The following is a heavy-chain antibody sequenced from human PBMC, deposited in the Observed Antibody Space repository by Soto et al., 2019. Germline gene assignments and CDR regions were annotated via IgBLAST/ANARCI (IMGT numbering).Heavy chain of an antibody. J-gene: IGHJ5*02. D-gene: IGHD2-21*01. V-gene: IGHV1-69*01. CDR3: ARTLFYFSISGHCPVDP. CDR2: TIPIFATT. CDR1: AGTFSSYG. Sequence: HLVQSGPEVKKPGSSVKVSCKISAGTFSSYGINWVRQVPGQGLEWMGATIPIFATTNYAQRFRDRVKITVEEATGTSCLELRSLTSDVSAMYYCARTLFYFSISGHCPVDPWGQGTLVSVSS.